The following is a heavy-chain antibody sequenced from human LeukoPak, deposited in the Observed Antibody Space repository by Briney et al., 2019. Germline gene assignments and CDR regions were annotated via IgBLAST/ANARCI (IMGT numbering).Heavy chain of an antibody. V-gene: IGHV4-39*01. Sequence: SETLSLTCGVYGGSFSGYYWGWIRQPPGKGLEWIGTIYYTGSTYYSPSLKSRVTISVDTSKNQFSLKLSSVTAADTAVYFCARQSNGEQWLVLLSWGQGTLVTVSS. CDR2: IYYTGST. D-gene: IGHD6-19*01. CDR3: ARQSNGEQWLVLLS. J-gene: IGHJ5*02. CDR1: GGSFSGYY.